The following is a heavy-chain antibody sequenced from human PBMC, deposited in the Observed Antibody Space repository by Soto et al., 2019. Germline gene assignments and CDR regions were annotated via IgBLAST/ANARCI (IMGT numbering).Heavy chain of an antibody. CDR3: AGYRLTTVTYYFDY. J-gene: IGHJ4*02. Sequence: QLQLQESGPGLVKPSETLSLTCTVSGGSISSSSYYWGWIRQPPGKGLEWIGSIYYSGSTYYNPSLKSRVTISVDTSKNQFSLKLSSVTAADTAVYYCAGYRLTTVTYYFDYWGQGTLVTVSS. CDR2: IYYSGST. D-gene: IGHD4-17*01. CDR1: GGSISSSSYY. V-gene: IGHV4-39*01.